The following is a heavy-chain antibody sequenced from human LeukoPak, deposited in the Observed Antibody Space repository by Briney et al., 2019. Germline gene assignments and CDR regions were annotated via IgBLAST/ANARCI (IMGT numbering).Heavy chain of an antibody. V-gene: IGHV3-23*01. CDR1: GFTFSNHG. Sequence: SGGTLRLSCAASGFTFSNHGMNWVRQAPGKGLEWVSGISPSGDITYYADSVKGRFTISRDNSKNTLYLQMNSLRAEDTAVYYCAKDRTYCTNAICYNAFDIWGQGTMITVSS. CDR3: AKDRTYCTNAICYNAFDI. CDR2: ISPSGDIT. J-gene: IGHJ3*02. D-gene: IGHD2-8*01.